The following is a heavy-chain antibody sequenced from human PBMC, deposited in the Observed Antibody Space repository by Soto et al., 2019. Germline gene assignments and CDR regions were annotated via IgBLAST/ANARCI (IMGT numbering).Heavy chain of an antibody. CDR1: GFTFGDYA. Sequence: EVQLVESGGGLVQPGRSLRLSCTASGFTFGDYAMSWFRQAPGKGLEWVGFIRSKAYGGTTEYAASVKGRFTISRDDSKSIAYLQMNSLKTEDTAVYYCTRDPSYGDYGIDAFDIWGQGTMVTVSS. J-gene: IGHJ3*02. CDR3: TRDPSYGDYGIDAFDI. D-gene: IGHD4-17*01. V-gene: IGHV3-49*03. CDR2: IRSKAYGGTT.